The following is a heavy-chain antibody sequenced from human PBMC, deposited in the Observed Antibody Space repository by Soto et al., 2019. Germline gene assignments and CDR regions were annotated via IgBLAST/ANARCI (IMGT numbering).Heavy chain of an antibody. J-gene: IGHJ4*02. CDR3: ARGPNYYDFWSGYPY. D-gene: IGHD3-3*01. CDR1: GGTFSSYA. V-gene: IGHV1-69*13. Sequence: GASVKVSCKASGGTFSSYAISWVRQAPGQGLEWMGGIIPIFGTANYAQKFQGRVTITADESTSTAYMELSSLRSEDTAVYYCARGPNYYDFWSGYPYWGQGTLVTVSS. CDR2: IIPIFGTA.